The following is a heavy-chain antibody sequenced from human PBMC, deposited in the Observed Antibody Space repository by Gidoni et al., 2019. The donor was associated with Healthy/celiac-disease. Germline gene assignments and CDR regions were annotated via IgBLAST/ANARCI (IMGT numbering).Heavy chain of an antibody. Sequence: QVQLVESGGGVVQPGRSLRLSCAASGFTFSSYAMHWVRQAPGKGLEWVAVISYDGSNKYYADSVKGRFTISRDNSKNTLYLQMNSLRAEDTAVYYCAREIYSSGWYGFDYWGQGT. D-gene: IGHD6-19*01. J-gene: IGHJ4*02. V-gene: IGHV3-30-3*01. CDR3: AREIYSSGWYGFDY. CDR1: GFTFSSYA. CDR2: ISYDGSNK.